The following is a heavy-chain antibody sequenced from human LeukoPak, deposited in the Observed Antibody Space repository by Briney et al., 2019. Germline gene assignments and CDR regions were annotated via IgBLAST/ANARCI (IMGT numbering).Heavy chain of an antibody. CDR3: ARVEVYAFDI. CDR1: GGSISSYY. CDR2: INHSGST. D-gene: IGHD1-14*01. J-gene: IGHJ3*02. V-gene: IGHV4-34*01. Sequence: SETLSLTCTVSGGSISSYYWSWIRQPPGKGLEWIGEINHSGSTNYNPSLKSRVTISVDTSKNQFSLKLSSVTAADTAVYYCARVEVYAFDIWGQGTMVTVSS.